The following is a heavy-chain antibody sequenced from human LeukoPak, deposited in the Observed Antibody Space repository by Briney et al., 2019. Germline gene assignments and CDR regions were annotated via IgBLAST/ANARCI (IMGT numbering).Heavy chain of an antibody. Sequence: SETLSLTCTVSVGAMTTHHWNWIRQTPGNGLEWSGDVFDSGRTKENPSLKTRVTLSADPSKNQLSLSPSSVTAADTAVYYCTTLKRGNTFGYFDSWGQGILVTVSS. CDR3: TTLKRGNTFGYFDS. CDR2: VFDSGRT. D-gene: IGHD5-18*01. V-gene: IGHV4-59*11. J-gene: IGHJ4*02. CDR1: VGAMTTHH.